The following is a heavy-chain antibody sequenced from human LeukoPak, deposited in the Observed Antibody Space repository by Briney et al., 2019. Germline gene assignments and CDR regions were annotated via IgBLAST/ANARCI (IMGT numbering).Heavy chain of an antibody. D-gene: IGHD3-9*01. Sequence: SVKVSCKASGYTFTGYYMHWVRQAPGQGLEWMGGIIPIFGTANYAQKFQGRVTITADESTSTAYMELSSLRSEDTAVYYCARSAVLRYFDWLFGYWGQGTLVTVSS. CDR3: ARSAVLRYFDWLFGY. CDR2: IIPIFGTA. V-gene: IGHV1-69*13. CDR1: GYTFTGYY. J-gene: IGHJ4*02.